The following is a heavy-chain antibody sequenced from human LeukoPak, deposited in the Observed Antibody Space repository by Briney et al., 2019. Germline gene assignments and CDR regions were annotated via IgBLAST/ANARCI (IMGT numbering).Heavy chain of an antibody. D-gene: IGHD6-13*01. V-gene: IGHV1-2*02. CDR3: ARDLHSMGIAAAGLYFQH. CDR2: INPNSGGT. J-gene: IGHJ1*01. CDR1: GYTFTGYY. Sequence: ASVKVSCKASGYTFTGYYMHWVRQAPGQGLEWMGWINPNSGGTNYAQKFRGRVTMTRDTSISTAYMELSRLRSDDTAVYYCARDLHSMGIAAAGLYFQHWGQGTLVTVSS.